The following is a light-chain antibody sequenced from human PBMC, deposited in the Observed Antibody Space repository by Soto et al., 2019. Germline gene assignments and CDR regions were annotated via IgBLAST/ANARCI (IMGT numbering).Light chain of an antibody. CDR2: KAS. CDR1: QSISSW. Sequence: DIQMTQSPSTLSASVGDRVTITCRASQSISSWLAWYQQKPGKAPKLLIYKASSLESGVPSRFSGSGSGTEFTLTIRSLQPDDFATYYCQQYNSYPWTFGQGTKGEIK. V-gene: IGKV1-5*03. CDR3: QQYNSYPWT. J-gene: IGKJ1*01.